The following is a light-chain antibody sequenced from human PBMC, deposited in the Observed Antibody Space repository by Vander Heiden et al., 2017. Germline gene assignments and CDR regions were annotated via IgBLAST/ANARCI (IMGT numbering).Light chain of an antibody. CDR3: QQYDNLPIT. V-gene: IGKV1-33*01. Sequence: DIQPTQSPSSLSASVGDRVTITCQASQAISNYLNWYQQKPGKAPKLLIYDASNLETGVPSRFSGSGAGTDFTFTISSLQPEDIATYYCQQYDNLPITFGQGTRLEIK. CDR2: DAS. J-gene: IGKJ5*01. CDR1: QAISNY.